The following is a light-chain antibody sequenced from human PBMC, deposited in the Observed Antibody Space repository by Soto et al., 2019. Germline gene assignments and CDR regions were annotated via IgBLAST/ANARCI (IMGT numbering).Light chain of an antibody. J-gene: IGKJ5*01. CDR1: QSVSSY. CDR3: QQRSNWPP. CDR2: DAS. V-gene: IGKV3-11*01. Sequence: LSPGESATLSFRASQSVSSYLAWYQQKPGQAPRLLIYDASNRATGIPARFSGSGSGTDFTLTISSLEPEDFAVYYCQQRSNWPPFGQGTRLEI.